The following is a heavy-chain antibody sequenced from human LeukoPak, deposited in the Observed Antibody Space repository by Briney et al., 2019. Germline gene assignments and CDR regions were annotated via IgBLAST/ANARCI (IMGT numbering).Heavy chain of an antibody. Sequence: GGSLRLSCAASGFTFSSYSTNWVRQAPGKGLEWVSYISSSNNTIYYADSVKGRFTISRDNAKNSLYLQMNSLRDEDTAVYYCARVTPIVGAIFDYWGQGTLVTVSS. CDR2: ISSSNNTI. V-gene: IGHV3-48*02. J-gene: IGHJ4*02. CDR3: ARVTPIVGAIFDY. CDR1: GFTFSSYS. D-gene: IGHD1-26*01.